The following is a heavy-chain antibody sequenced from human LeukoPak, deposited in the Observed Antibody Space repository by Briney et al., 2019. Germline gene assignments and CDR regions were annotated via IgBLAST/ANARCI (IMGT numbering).Heavy chain of an antibody. CDR3: ARGRGWYGSGN. CDR2: IYYSGST. D-gene: IGHD3-10*01. J-gene: IGHJ4*02. Sequence: KPSETLSLTCTVSGGSTSGYHWSWIRQPPGKGPEWIGYIYYSGSTNHNPSLKSRVTISVDTSKNQFSLKLSSVTAADTAVYYCARGRGWYGSGNWGQGTLVTVSS. V-gene: IGHV4-59*01. CDR1: GGSTSGYH.